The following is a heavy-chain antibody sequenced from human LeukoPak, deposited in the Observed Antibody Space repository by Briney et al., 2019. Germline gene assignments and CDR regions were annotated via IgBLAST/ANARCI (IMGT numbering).Heavy chain of an antibody. CDR1: AFTLS. D-gene: IGHD3-10*01. V-gene: IGHV3-48*04. J-gene: IGHJ4*02. CDR3: ARVGGVFDY. CDR2: ISSSSRTI. Sequence: PGGSLRLSCAASAFTLSMAWVRQAPGKGLEWISYISSSSRTIYYADSVKGRFTISRDNAKNSLYLQMNSLRAEDTAVYYCARVGGVFDYWGQGTLVTVSS.